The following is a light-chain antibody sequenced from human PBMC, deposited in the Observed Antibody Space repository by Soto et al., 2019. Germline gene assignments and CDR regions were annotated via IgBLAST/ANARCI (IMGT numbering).Light chain of an antibody. CDR1: SSDVGSYDL. Sequence: QSVLTQPASVSGSPGQSITISCTGTSSDVGSYDLVSWYQQPPGKAPKLMIYEDTKRPSGISIRFSGSKSGNAASLTISGLQAEDEADYYCCSYAGSGTFVFGTGTKVTVL. J-gene: IGLJ1*01. CDR3: CSYAGSGTFV. CDR2: EDT. V-gene: IGLV2-23*01.